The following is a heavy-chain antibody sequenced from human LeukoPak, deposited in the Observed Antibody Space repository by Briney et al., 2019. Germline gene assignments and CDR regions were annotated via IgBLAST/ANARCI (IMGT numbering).Heavy chain of an antibody. V-gene: IGHV1-69*13. Sequence: SVKVSCKASGGTFSSYAISWVRQAPGQGLEWMGGIIPIFGTANYAQKFQGRVTITADESTSTAYMELSSLRSEDTAVYYCARSGRFLESGNYYMDVWGKGTTVTVSS. CDR2: IIPIFGTA. D-gene: IGHD3-3*01. CDR3: ARSGRFLESGNYYMDV. J-gene: IGHJ6*03. CDR1: GGTFSSYA.